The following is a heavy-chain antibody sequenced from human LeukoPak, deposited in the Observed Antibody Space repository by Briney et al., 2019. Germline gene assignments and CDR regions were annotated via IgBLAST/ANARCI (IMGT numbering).Heavy chain of an antibody. D-gene: IGHD2-15*01. Sequence: SVKVSCKASGGPFTSYAISWVRQAPGQGLEWMGGIIPIFGTANYAQKFQGRVTITADESTSTAYMELSSLRSEDTAVYYCASSPPYCSGGSCYLFDYWGQGTLVTVSS. CDR2: IIPIFGTA. CDR1: GGPFTSYA. V-gene: IGHV1-69*13. CDR3: ASSPPYCSGGSCYLFDY. J-gene: IGHJ4*02.